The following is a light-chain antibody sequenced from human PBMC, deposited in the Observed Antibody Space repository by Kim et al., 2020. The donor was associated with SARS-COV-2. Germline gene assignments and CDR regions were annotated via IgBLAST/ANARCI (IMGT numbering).Light chain of an antibody. J-gene: IGKJ2*01. CDR3: QQYGSAPRT. Sequence: LSPGDRATLSCRASQSVSSNYLAWYRQKPGQAPRLLIYGTSSRATGIPDRFSGSGSGTDFTLSISSLEPEDFAVYYCQQYGSAPRTFGQGTKLEIK. CDR1: QSVSSNY. CDR2: GTS. V-gene: IGKV3-20*01.